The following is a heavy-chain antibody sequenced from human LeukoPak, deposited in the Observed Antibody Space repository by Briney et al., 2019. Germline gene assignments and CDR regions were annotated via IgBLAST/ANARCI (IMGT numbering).Heavy chain of an antibody. D-gene: IGHD6-13*01. Sequence: SETLSLTCAVYGGSFSGYYWSWIRQPPGKGLEWIGEINHSGSTNYNPSLKSRVTISVDTSKNQFSLKLSFVTAADTAVYYCARGLQPLYYFDYWGQGTLVTVSS. V-gene: IGHV4-34*01. J-gene: IGHJ4*02. CDR3: ARGLQPLYYFDY. CDR2: INHSGST. CDR1: GGSFSGYY.